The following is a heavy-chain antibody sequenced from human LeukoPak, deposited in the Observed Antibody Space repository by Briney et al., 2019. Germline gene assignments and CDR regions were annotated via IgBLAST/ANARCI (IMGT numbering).Heavy chain of an antibody. D-gene: IGHD4-17*01. J-gene: IGHJ6*04. CDR2: IYPGDSST. CDR3: ARHVGPGMPVTTELSSYYYYHGMDV. CDR1: GYSFTSYW. V-gene: IGHV5-51*01. Sequence: GESLKISCKSSGYSFTSYWTAWVRQMPGKGLGWMGIIYPGDSSTTYSPSFRGQVTISADKSITTAYLQWSSLEASDTAIYYCARHVGPGMPVTTELSSYYYYHGMDVWGKGTTVTVSS.